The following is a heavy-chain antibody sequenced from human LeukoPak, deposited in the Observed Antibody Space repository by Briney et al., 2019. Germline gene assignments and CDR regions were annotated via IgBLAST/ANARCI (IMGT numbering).Heavy chain of an antibody. V-gene: IGHV5-51*01. CDR2: IYPGDSNT. D-gene: IGHD4-11*01. CDR1: GYSFTSYW. J-gene: IGHJ4*02. CDR3: ARPYSNSGSALRGDY. Sequence: GESLKISCKGSGYSFTSYWIGWVRQMPGKGLEWMRIIYPGDSNTKYSPSFQGQVTISVDKSISTAYLQWSSLKASDSAMYYCARPYSNSGSALRGDYWGQGTLLTVSS.